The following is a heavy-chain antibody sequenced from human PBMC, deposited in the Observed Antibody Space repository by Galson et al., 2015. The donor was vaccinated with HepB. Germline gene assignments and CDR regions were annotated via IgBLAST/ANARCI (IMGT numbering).Heavy chain of an antibody. J-gene: IGHJ6*02. CDR1: GFTFSGSA. CDR3: ARSTGGNPYYYYGMDV. D-gene: IGHD4-23*01. Sequence: SLRLSCAASGFTFSGSAMHWVRQASGKGLEWVGRIRSKVNSYATAYVASVKGRSTISRDDSKNTAYLQMNSLKTEDTAVYYCARSTGGNPYYYYGMDVWGQGTTVTVSS. V-gene: IGHV3-73*01. CDR2: IRSKVNSYAT.